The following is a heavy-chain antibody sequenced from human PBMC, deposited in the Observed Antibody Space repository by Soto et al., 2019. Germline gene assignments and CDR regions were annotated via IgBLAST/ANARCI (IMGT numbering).Heavy chain of an antibody. CDR3: ARVIAAAAPYYFDY. CDR1: GGSISSYY. Sequence: WETLSLTCTVSGGSISSYYWSWIRQPPGKGLEWIGYIYYSGSTNYNPSLKSRVTISVDTSKNQFSLKLSSVTAADTAVYYCARVIAAAAPYYFDYWGQGTLVTVSS. D-gene: IGHD6-13*01. J-gene: IGHJ4*02. V-gene: IGHV4-59*01. CDR2: IYYSGST.